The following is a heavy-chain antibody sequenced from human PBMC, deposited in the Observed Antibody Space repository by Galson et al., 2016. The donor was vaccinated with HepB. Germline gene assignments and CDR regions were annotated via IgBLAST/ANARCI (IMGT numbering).Heavy chain of an antibody. CDR3: AGDRGQGPQLDS. Sequence: SLRLSCAVSGFTFDTYGIHWVRQAPGKRLQWVAVVWNAGDIHSYADSVKGRFTISRDKPKNMVFLHMDSLRVDDTALYYCAGDRGQGPQLDSWGQGTLVGVSS. CDR2: VWNAGDIH. CDR1: GFTFDTYG. V-gene: IGHV3-33*01. D-gene: IGHD1-1*01. J-gene: IGHJ1*01.